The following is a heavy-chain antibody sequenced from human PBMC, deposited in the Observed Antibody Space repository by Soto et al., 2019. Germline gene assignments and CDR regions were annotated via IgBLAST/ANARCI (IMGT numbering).Heavy chain of an antibody. J-gene: IGHJ3*02. CDR1: GGSISSGGYY. Sequence: QVQLQESGPGLVKPSQTLSLTCTVSGGSISSGGYYWSWIRQHPGKGLEWIGYIYYSGSTYYNPSLKSRVTISVETSKNQFSLKLSSVTAADTAVYYCAREVDRGTGAFDIWGQGTMVTVSS. CDR2: IYYSGST. V-gene: IGHV4-31*03. CDR3: AREVDRGTGAFDI. D-gene: IGHD3-16*01.